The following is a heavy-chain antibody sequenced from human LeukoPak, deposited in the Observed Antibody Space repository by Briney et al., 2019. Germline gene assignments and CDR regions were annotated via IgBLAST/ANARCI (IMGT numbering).Heavy chain of an antibody. CDR2: IYSSGST. Sequence: PSETLSLTCSVSGGSISIYYWSWIRQPPGKGLEWIGYIYSSGSTKYNPSLKSRVTISVDTSKSQFSLRLSSVNAADTAVYYCARFGGATSSFLFDSWGQGTLVTVSS. V-gene: IGHV4-4*09. D-gene: IGHD3-10*01. CDR1: GGSISIYY. CDR3: ARFGGATSSFLFDS. J-gene: IGHJ5*01.